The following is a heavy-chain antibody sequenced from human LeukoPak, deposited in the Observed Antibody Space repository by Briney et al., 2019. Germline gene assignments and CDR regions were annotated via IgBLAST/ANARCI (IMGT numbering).Heavy chain of an antibody. CDR1: GGSFSGYY. D-gene: IGHD5-24*01. CDR2: INHSGST. Sequence: PLETLSLTCAVYGGSFSGYYWSWIRQPPGKGLEWIGEINHSGSTNYNPSLKSRVTISVDTSKNQFSLKLSPVTAADTAVYYCARGGRWLQFRDWGQGTLVTVSS. CDR3: ARGGRWLQFRD. V-gene: IGHV4-34*01. J-gene: IGHJ4*02.